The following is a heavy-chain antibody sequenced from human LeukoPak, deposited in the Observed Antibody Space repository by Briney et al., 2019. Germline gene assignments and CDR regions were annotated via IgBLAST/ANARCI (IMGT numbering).Heavy chain of an antibody. D-gene: IGHD1-26*01. V-gene: IGHV3-30-3*01. J-gene: IGHJ4*02. Sequence: GRSLGLSCAASGFTFSSYAMHWVRQAPGKGLEWVAVISYDGSNKYYADSVKGRFTISRDNSKNTLYLQMNSLRAEDTAVYYCARDVWELQAPDYWGQGTLVTVSS. CDR2: ISYDGSNK. CDR3: ARDVWELQAPDY. CDR1: GFTFSSYA.